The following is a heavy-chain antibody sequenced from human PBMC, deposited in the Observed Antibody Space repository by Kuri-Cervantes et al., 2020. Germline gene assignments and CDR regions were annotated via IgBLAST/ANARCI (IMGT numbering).Heavy chain of an antibody. Sequence: GSLRLTCAASGPIFSNYRMNWVRQAPGKGLEWVANIKQDGSEIYYVDSVKGRFTISRDNARDSLYLQMNSLRVEDTAVYYCTRYGGSNFYYYMDVWGKGTTVTVSS. CDR1: GPIFSNYR. D-gene: IGHD1-26*01. V-gene: IGHV3-7*04. CDR3: TRYGGSNFYYYMDV. J-gene: IGHJ6*03. CDR2: IKQDGSEI.